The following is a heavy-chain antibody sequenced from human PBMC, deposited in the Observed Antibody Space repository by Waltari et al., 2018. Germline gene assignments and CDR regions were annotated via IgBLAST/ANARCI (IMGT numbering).Heavy chain of an antibody. CDR3: ARGPRITMIVVGAVRGCFDY. D-gene: IGHD3-22*01. CDR2: IYYSGST. V-gene: IGHV4-39*07. Sequence: QLQLQESGPGLVKPSETLSLTCTVSGGSISSSSYYWGWIRQPPGKGREWIGSIYYSGSTYYNPSLKSRVTISVDTSKNQFSLKLSSVTAADTAVYYCARGPRITMIVVGAVRGCFDYWGQGTLVTVSS. CDR1: GGSISSSSYY. J-gene: IGHJ4*02.